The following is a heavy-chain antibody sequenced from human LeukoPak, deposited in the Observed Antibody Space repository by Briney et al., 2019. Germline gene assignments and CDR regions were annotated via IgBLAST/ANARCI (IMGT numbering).Heavy chain of an antibody. V-gene: IGHV4-38-2*02. CDR2: IYHSGSP. J-gene: IGHJ4*02. D-gene: IGHD3-10*01. CDR3: ARDGFGTRAGDY. CDR1: GYSISSGYY. Sequence: SETLSLTCTVSGYSISSGYYWGWIRQPPGKGLEWIGNIYHSGSPYYNPSLKSRVTISVDTSKNQFSLKLSSVTAADTAVYYCARDGFGTRAGDYWGQGALVTVSS.